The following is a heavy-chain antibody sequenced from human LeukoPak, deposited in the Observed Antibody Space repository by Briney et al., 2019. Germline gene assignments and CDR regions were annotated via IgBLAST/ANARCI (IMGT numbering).Heavy chain of an antibody. CDR3: AKAASSSWPSYYYGMDV. Sequence: GGSLRLSCAASGFTVSSNYMSWVRQAPGKGLEWVSVITGSGGNTYYADSVKGRFTISKDNSKNTVYLQMSSLRVDDTAVYYCAKAASSSWPSYYYGMDVWGQGTTVTVSS. D-gene: IGHD6-13*01. CDR1: GFTVSSNY. J-gene: IGHJ6*02. V-gene: IGHV3-23*01. CDR2: ITGSGGNT.